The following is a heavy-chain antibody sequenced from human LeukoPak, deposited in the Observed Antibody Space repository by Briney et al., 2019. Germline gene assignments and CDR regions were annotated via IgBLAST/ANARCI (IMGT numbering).Heavy chain of an antibody. J-gene: IGHJ4*02. CDR1: GFTVSSNY. Sequence: GGSLRLSCAASGFTVSSNYMSWVRQAPGKGPEWVSVIYSGGSTYYADSVKGRFTISRDNSKNTLYLQMNSLRAEDTAVYYCARGPQQLDHFFDYWGQGTLVTVSS. V-gene: IGHV3-53*01. CDR3: ARGPQQLDHFFDY. CDR2: IYSGGST. D-gene: IGHD6-13*01.